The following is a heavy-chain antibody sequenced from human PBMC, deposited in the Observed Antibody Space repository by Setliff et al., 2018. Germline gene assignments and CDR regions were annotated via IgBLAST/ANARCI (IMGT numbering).Heavy chain of an antibody. D-gene: IGHD2-8*01. Sequence: ASVKVSCKASKYTFNSYAMNWVRQAPGQGLEWMGGTIPIFGTTNYAQKFQGRVTIITEESTNKAYMELSSLRSEDTAVYYCAREGVDARSSTYYRYYMDVWGRGTTVTVSS. J-gene: IGHJ6*03. V-gene: IGHV1-69*05. CDR2: TIPIFGTT. CDR3: AREGVDARSSTYYRYYMDV. CDR1: KYTFNSYA.